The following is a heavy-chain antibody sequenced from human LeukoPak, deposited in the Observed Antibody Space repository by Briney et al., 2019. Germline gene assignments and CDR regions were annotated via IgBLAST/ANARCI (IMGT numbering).Heavy chain of an antibody. V-gene: IGHV1-18*01. J-gene: IGHJ4*02. Sequence: ASVKVSCKASGYTFTGYGISCVRQAPGQGLDWMGWISAYNGNTNYAQKLQGRVTMTTDTSTSTAYMELRSLRSDDTAVYYCARGRPYYYDSSGYLFDYWGQGTLVTVSS. CDR1: GYTFTGYG. D-gene: IGHD3-22*01. CDR2: ISAYNGNT. CDR3: ARGRPYYYDSSGYLFDY.